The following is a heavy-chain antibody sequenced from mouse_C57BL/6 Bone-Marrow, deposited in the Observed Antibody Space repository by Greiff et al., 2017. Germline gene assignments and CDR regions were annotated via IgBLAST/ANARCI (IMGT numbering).Heavy chain of an antibody. CDR1: GFSLTSYA. Sequence: VKLVESGPGLVAPSQSLSITCTVSGFSLTSYAISWVRQPPGKGLEWLGVIWTGGGTNYNSALKSRLSISKDNSKSQVFLKMNSLQTDDTARYYCARNGGYGSSYGVYAMDYWGQGTSVTVSS. CDR3: ARNGGYGSSYGVYAMDY. J-gene: IGHJ4*01. CDR2: IWTGGGT. D-gene: IGHD1-1*01. V-gene: IGHV2-9-1*01.